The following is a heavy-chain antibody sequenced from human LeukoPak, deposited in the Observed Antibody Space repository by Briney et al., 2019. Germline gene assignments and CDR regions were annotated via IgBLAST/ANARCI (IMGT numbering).Heavy chain of an antibody. CDR3: ASAGPGYSYGPKTDFDY. J-gene: IGHJ4*02. CDR1: GYTFTSYG. D-gene: IGHD5-18*01. CDR2: ISAYNGNT. V-gene: IGHV1-18*01. Sequence: GASVKVSCKASGYTFTSYGISWVRQAPGQGLEWMGWISAYNGNTNYAQKLQGRVTMTTDTSTSTAYMKLRSLRSDDTAVYYCASAGPGYSYGPKTDFDYWGQGTLVTVSS.